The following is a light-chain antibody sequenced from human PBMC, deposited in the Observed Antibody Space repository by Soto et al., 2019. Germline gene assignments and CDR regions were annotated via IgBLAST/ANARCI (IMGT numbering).Light chain of an antibody. Sequence: DIQLTQSPSTLSPSVGDRVTISCRASQSISSWLAWYQQKPGKAPKILIYNTSHLESGVPPRFGGSGSGTEFTLTISSLQPDDFATYYCQYWSDYCWTFGQGTKVEIK. CDR3: QYWSDYCWT. CDR1: QSISSW. CDR2: NTS. J-gene: IGKJ1*01. V-gene: IGKV1-5*03.